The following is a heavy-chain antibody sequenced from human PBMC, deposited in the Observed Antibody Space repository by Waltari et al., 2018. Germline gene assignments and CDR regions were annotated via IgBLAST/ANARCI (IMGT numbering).Heavy chain of an antibody. CDR3: AGGWVASTYFDN. J-gene: IGHJ4*02. Sequence: EVQLVESGGGLARPGGSLRLSCAASGFTFNDYGMSWVRQAPGKGLEWVSGITWSGVRTGYADSVKGRCTSSRDNAKKSLYLQMNSLRIEDTAFYYCAGGWVASTYFDNWGQGTLVTVSS. CDR1: GFTFNDYG. V-gene: IGHV3-20*04. CDR2: ITWSGVRT. D-gene: IGHD1-26*01.